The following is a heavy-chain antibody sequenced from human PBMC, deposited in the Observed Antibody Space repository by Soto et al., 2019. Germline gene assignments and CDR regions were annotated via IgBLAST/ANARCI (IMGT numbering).Heavy chain of an antibody. CDR3: ARAGSGYSLDY. V-gene: IGHV4-59*01. D-gene: IGHD3-22*01. CDR1: GGSITSCY. Sequence: SETLSLTCTVSGGSITSCYWTWIRQPPGKGLEWIGYIDYSGSTNYSPSLKSRITMSVNTSKNQFSLKLSSVTAADTAVSYCARAGSGYSLDYWCQAALVTVSS. CDR2: IDYSGST. J-gene: IGHJ4*02.